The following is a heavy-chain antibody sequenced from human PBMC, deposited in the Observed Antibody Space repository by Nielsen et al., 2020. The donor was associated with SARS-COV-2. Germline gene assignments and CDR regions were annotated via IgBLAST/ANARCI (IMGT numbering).Heavy chain of an antibody. V-gene: IGHV3-21*01. CDR3: ARWDYNCTSTSCYKPEFYYMDV. Sequence: GGSLRLSCAASGFSISQYPINWVRQAPGKGLEWVSSIRTRETAIYFTDSVKGRFTISRDNARNSVDLQMNSLRAEDTAVYYCARWDYNCTSTSCYKPEFYYMDVWGKGTPVTVSS. CDR1: GFSISQYP. CDR2: IRTRETAI. D-gene: IGHD2-2*02. J-gene: IGHJ6*03.